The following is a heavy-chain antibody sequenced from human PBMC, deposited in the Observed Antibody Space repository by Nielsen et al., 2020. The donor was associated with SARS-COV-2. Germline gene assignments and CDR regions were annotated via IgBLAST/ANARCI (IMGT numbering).Heavy chain of an antibody. CDR2: IKSKTDGGTT. Sequence: GESLKISCAASGFTFSNAWMSWVRQAPGKGLEWVGRIKSKTDGGTTDYAAPVKGRFTISRDDSKNTLYLQMNSLKTEDTAVYYCTTGESYYDSSGYSKGDYWGQGTLVTVSS. V-gene: IGHV3-15*01. D-gene: IGHD3-22*01. CDR1: GFTFSNAW. J-gene: IGHJ4*02. CDR3: TTGESYYDSSGYSKGDY.